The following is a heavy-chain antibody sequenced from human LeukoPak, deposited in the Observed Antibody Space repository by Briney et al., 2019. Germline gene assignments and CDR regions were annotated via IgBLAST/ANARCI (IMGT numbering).Heavy chain of an antibody. D-gene: IGHD3-10*01. CDR3: ARHGSGSTLTL. V-gene: IGHV4-34*01. J-gene: IGHJ4*02. Sequence: SETLSLTCAVYGGSFSGYFWSWIRQPPGKGLVWIGEIDHSGSTNYNPSLKSRVTISVDTSKNQFSLKLSSVTAADTAVYYCARHGSGSTLTLWGQGTLVTVSS. CDR1: GGSFSGYF. CDR2: IDHSGST.